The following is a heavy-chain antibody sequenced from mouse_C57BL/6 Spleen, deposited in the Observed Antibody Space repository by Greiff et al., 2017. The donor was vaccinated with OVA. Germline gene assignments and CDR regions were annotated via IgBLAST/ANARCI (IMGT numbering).Heavy chain of an antibody. CDR3: ARDRHYYGSSYPFAY. CDR1: GFTFSSYA. J-gene: IGHJ3*01. Sequence: DVQLVESGGGLVKPGGSLKLSCAASGFTFSSYAMSWVRQTPEKRLEWVATISDGGSYTYYPDNVKGRFTISRDNAKNNLYLQMSHLKSEDTAMYYCARDRHYYGSSYPFAYWGQGTLVTVSA. D-gene: IGHD1-1*01. V-gene: IGHV5-4*01. CDR2: ISDGGSYT.